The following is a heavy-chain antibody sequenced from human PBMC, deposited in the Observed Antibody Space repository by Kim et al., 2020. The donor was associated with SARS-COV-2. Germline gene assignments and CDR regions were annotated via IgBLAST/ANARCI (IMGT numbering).Heavy chain of an antibody. J-gene: IGHJ2*01. CDR2: IYYSGST. CDR1: GGSISSYY. Sequence: SETLSLTCTVSGGSISSYYWSWIRQPPGKGLEWIGYIYYSGSTNYNPSLKSRVTISVDTSKNQFSLKLSSVTAADTAVYYCARVSLDVIRATVSHWYFDLWGRGTLVTVSS. CDR3: ARVSLDVIRATVSHWYFDL. V-gene: IGHV4-59*01. D-gene: IGHD4-17*01.